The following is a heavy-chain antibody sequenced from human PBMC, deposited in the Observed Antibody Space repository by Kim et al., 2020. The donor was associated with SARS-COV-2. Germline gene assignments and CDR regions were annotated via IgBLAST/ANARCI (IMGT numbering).Heavy chain of an antibody. Sequence: ASVKVSCKASGYTFTSYGISWVRLAPGQGLEWMGWISAYNGNTNYAQKLQGRVTMTTDTSTSTAYMELRSLRSDDTAVYYCARDLGSEYYDILTGYYTPFDYWGQGTLVTVSS. V-gene: IGHV1-18*01. D-gene: IGHD3-9*01. CDR3: ARDLGSEYYDILTGYYTPFDY. CDR1: GYTFTSYG. J-gene: IGHJ4*02. CDR2: ISAYNGNT.